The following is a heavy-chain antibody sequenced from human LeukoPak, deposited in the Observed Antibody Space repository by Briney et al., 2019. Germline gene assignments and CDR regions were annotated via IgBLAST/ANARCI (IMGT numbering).Heavy chain of an antibody. J-gene: IGHJ4*02. CDR3: AREGMATIHYDY. Sequence: SETLPLTCAVSGGSMSTFYWNWIRQPAGKGLEWIGRIYSSGTTNYNPSLKSRVTMSVDTSRNQFSLVLNSVTAADTAVYYCAREGMATIHYDYWGQGALVTVSS. CDR2: IYSSGTT. V-gene: IGHV4-4*07. D-gene: IGHD5-24*01. CDR1: GGSMSTFY.